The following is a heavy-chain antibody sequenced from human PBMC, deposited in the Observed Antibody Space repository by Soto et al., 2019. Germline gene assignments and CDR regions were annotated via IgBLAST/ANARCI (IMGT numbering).Heavy chain of an antibody. V-gene: IGHV4-34*10. CDR1: GGSVNGYY. CDR3: ARLNFGVVTSFSWFDP. D-gene: IGHD3-3*01. CDR2: INHTGGT. J-gene: IGHJ5*02. Sequence: SETLSLTCAVYGGSVNGYYWNWIRQPPGKGLEWIGEINHTGGTHYSPSFQGQVTLSADKSINTSFLQWATLRASDTAIYYCARLNFGVVTSFSWFDPWGPGTLVTVSS.